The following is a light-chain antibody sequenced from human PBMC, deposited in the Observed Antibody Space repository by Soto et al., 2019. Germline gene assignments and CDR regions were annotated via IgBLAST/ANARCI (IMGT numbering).Light chain of an antibody. Sequence: EIVLTQSPGTLSLSPGERATLSCRASQSISSTHLAWYQHKPGQAPRLLIYVSSTRATGVPDRFSGSGSGTDFTLTITGLEPEDFAVYYCQLYATSPPRYIFGQGTKLEIK. CDR1: QSISSTH. CDR3: QLYATSPPRYI. J-gene: IGKJ2*01. CDR2: VSS. V-gene: IGKV3-20*01.